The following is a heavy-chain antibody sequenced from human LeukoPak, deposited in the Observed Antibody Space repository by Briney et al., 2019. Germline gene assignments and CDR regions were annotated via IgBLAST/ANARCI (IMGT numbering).Heavy chain of an antibody. J-gene: IGHJ6*03. CDR2: ISSSSSYI. CDR1: GFTFSSYS. D-gene: IGHD5-18*01. Sequence: PGGSLRLSCAASGFTFSSYSMNWVRQAPGKGLEWVSSISSSSSYIYYADSVKGRFTISRDNAKNSLYLQMNSLRAEDTAVYYCARDFRIQLWKRSYYYYMDVWGKGTTVTISS. V-gene: IGHV3-21*01. CDR3: ARDFRIQLWKRSYYYYMDV.